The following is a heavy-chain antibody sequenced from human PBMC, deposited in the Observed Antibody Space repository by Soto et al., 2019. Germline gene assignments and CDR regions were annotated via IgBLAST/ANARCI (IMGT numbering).Heavy chain of an antibody. D-gene: IGHD2-21*01. V-gene: IGHV1-69*04. CDR2: IIPILGIA. J-gene: IGHJ4*02. CDR1: GGTFSSYT. CDR3: ARDSYCGGDCYREYYFDY. Sequence: ASVKVSCKASGGTFSSYTISWVRQAPGQGLEWMGRIIPILGIANYAQKFQGRVTITADKSTSTAYMELSSLRSEDTAVYYCARDSYCGGDCYREYYFDYWGQGTLVTVSS.